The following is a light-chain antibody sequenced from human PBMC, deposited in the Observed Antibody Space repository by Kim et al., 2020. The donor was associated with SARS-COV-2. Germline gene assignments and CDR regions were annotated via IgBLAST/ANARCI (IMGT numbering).Light chain of an antibody. CDR3: ASWDSSLNAWV. Sequence: RPTATLPCTRAKNNVSRFGAAWLQQHQGHPPTPLSYTTNNRPSAISGRFSASRSGNTASLTISGLQPDDEADYYCASWDSSLNAWVFGGGTQLTVL. V-gene: IGLV10-54*04. J-gene: IGLJ3*02. CDR1: KNNVSRFG. CDR2: TTN.